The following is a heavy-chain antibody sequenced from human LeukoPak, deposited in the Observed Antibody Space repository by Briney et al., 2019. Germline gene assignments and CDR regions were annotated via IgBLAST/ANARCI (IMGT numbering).Heavy chain of an antibody. CDR3: AREADYGDYLHDY. CDR1: GGSISSSSYY. D-gene: IGHD4-17*01. CDR2: IYYSGST. V-gene: IGHV4-39*07. Sequence: SETLSLTCTVSGGSISSSSYYWVWIRQPPGKGLEWIGSIYYSGSTYFNPSLKSRVTISVDTSKNQFSLKLSSVTAADTAVYYCAREADYGDYLHDYWGQGTLVAVSS. J-gene: IGHJ4*02.